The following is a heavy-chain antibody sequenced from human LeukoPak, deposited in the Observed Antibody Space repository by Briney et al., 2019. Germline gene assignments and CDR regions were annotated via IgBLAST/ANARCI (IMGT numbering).Heavy chain of an antibody. V-gene: IGHV6-1*01. CDR2: TYYRSKWSN. D-gene: IGHD2-2*01. CDR3: ARLVGDQVVY. CDR1: GDTVSSNRAA. Sequence: PSQTLSLTCAISGDTVSSNRAAWIWIRQSPSRGLEWLGRTYYRSKWSNDYALSVRSRITINPDTSKNEFSLQLKFVTPEDTAVYYGARLVGDQVVYWGQGTLVTVSS. J-gene: IGHJ4*02.